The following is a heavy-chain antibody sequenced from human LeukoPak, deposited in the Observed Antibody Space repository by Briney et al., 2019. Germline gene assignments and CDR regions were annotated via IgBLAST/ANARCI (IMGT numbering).Heavy chain of an antibody. CDR3: ARDRCSSPSCQSDYYYGLDV. CDR2: IFNSGIT. V-gene: IGHV4-31*03. J-gene: IGHJ6*02. Sequence: SQTLSLTCTVSPGSISSGGYYWTWIRQHPGKGLEWIGYIFNSGITNYNPSLKSRVTISADTSRNQFSLKLSSVTAADTAVYYCARDRCSSPSCQSDYYYGLDVWGQGTTVTVPS. CDR1: PGSISSGGYY. D-gene: IGHD2-2*01.